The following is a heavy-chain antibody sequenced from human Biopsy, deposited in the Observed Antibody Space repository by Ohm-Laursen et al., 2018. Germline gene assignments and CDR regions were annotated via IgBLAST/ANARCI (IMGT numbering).Heavy chain of an antibody. CDR2: LFTSGTT. CDR3: ARGSLKMDY. J-gene: IGHJ4*02. D-gene: IGHD3-9*01. Sequence: PSDTLSLTCTVSGGSINSYYWSWMRQPAGKGLEWIGRLFTSGTTNYSPSLNNRVTVSVDTSKNQFSLRLTSVTAADTAVYYCARGSLKMDYWGQGTLVTVSS. V-gene: IGHV4-4*07. CDR1: GGSINSYY.